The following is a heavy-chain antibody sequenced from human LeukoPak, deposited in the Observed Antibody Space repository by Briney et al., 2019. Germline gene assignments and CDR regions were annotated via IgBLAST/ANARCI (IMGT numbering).Heavy chain of an antibody. CDR3: AREGWLRVDY. CDR1: GFTFSSYS. V-gene: IGHV3-48*01. CDR2: ISSSSSTI. J-gene: IGHJ4*02. Sequence: GGSLRLSCAASGFTFSSYSMNWVRQAPGKGLEWVSYISSSSSTIYYADSVKGRFTISRDNAKNPLYLQMNSLRAEDTAVYYCAREGWLRVDYWGQGTLVTVSS. D-gene: IGHD5-12*01.